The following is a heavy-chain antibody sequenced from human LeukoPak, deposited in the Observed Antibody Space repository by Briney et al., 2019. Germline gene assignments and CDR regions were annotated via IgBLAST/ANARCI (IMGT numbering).Heavy chain of an antibody. V-gene: IGHV3-23*01. J-gene: IGHJ4*02. Sequence: GGSLRLSCAASGFTLSNYDMSWVRQAPGKGLEWVSAISGSGGSTYYADSVKGRFTISRDNSKNTLYLQMNSLRAEDTAVYYCAKDLGWELPPFDYWGQGTLVTVSS. CDR2: ISGSGGST. CDR3: AKDLGWELPPFDY. D-gene: IGHD1-26*01. CDR1: GFTLSNYD.